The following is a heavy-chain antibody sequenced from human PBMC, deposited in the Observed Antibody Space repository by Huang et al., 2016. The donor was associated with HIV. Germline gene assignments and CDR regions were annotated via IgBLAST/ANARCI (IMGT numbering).Heavy chain of an antibody. V-gene: IGHV1-18*01. J-gene: IGHJ3*02. D-gene: IGHD2-2*02. CDR1: GYDFTSYG. CDR2: SGFHNGDT. Sequence: QVQLVQSGGEVKKPGASVKVSCKASGYDFTSYGVSWVRQAPGQGLDWVGWSGFHNGDTNYAQRFQGRVNMTTDPSKNTAYMEMRSLRSDDTAIYYCARDTWYTNVWKRNAASVIWGQGTMVIVSS. CDR3: ARDTWYTNVWKRNAASVI.